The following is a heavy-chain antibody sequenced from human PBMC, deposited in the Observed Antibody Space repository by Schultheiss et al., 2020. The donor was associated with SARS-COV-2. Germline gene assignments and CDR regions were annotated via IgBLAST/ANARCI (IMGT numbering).Heavy chain of an antibody. CDR3: AREYYYGSGSYYNFYYYYGMDV. Sequence: GGSLRLSCAASGFTFSSYAMHWVRQAPGKGLEWVAVISYDGSNKYYADSVKGRFTISRDNSKNTLYLQMNSLRAEDTAVYYCAREYYYGSGSYYNFYYYYGMDVWGQGTTVTFSS. V-gene: IGHV3-30*04. J-gene: IGHJ6*02. CDR2: ISYDGSNK. CDR1: GFTFSSYA. D-gene: IGHD3-10*01.